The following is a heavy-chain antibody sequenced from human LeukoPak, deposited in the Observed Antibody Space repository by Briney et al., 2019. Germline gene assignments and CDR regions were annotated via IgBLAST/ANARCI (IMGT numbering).Heavy chain of an antibody. J-gene: IGHJ4*02. V-gene: IGHV3-23*01. D-gene: IGHD3-22*01. CDR2: INVSGGST. CDR1: GFTFSSYA. CDR3: AKVGGYLIY. Sequence: GGTLRLSCAASGFTFSSYAMSWVRQAPGKGLEWVSSINVSGGSTYYADSVKGRFTISRDNSKNTLYLQMNSLRAEDTAIYYCAKVGGYLIYWGQGTLVTVSS.